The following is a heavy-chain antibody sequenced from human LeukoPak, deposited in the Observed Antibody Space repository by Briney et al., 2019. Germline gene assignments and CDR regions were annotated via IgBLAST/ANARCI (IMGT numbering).Heavy chain of an antibody. D-gene: IGHD6-19*01. V-gene: IGHV3-23*01. Sequence: GGSLRLSCAVSGFTITDYGMSWVRQAPGKGLEWVWAISVSGDTKYYADSVKGRFIISRDNSRNTLYLQINSLRAEDTALYYCAQGYSSGWYPYWGQGTLVTVSS. CDR3: AQGYSSGWYPY. CDR1: GFTITDYG. J-gene: IGHJ4*02. CDR2: ISVSGDTK.